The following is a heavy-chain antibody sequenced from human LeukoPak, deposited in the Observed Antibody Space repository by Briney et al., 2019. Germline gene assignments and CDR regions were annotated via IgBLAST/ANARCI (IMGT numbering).Heavy chain of an antibody. D-gene: IGHD3-22*01. CDR3: ARLPANYDSSGYYSSPPYYFDY. CDR2: IYYSGST. Sequence: SETLSLTCAVSGYSISSGYYWGWIRPPPGKGLEWIGSIYYSGSTYYNPSLKSRVTISVDTSKNQFSLKLSSVTAADTAVYYCARLPANYDSSGYYSSPPYYFDYWGQGTLVTVSS. V-gene: IGHV4-38-2*01. J-gene: IGHJ4*02. CDR1: GYSISSGYY.